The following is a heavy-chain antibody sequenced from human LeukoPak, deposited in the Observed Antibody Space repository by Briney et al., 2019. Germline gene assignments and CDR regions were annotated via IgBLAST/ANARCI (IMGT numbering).Heavy chain of an antibody. Sequence: PSETLSLTCTVSGGSISSSSYYWGWIRQPPGKGLEWIGSIYYSGSTYYNPSLKSRVTISVDTSKNQFSLKLSSVTAADTAVYYCSGSYPQINYYYYGMDVWGQGTTVTVSS. CDR2: IYYSGST. CDR1: GGSISSSSYY. D-gene: IGHD1-26*01. V-gene: IGHV4-39*01. CDR3: SGSYPQINYYYYGMDV. J-gene: IGHJ6*02.